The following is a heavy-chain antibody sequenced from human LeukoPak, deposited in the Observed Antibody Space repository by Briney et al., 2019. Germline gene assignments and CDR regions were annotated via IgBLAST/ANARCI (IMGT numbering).Heavy chain of an antibody. J-gene: IGHJ3*02. CDR1: GYTLTELS. D-gene: IGHD3-22*01. V-gene: IGHV1-24*01. Sequence: ASVKVSCKVSGYTLTELSVHWVRQAPGKGLEWMGNFDPKDGDTIYAQRFQGRVTMTEDTSISTAYMELSRLRSDDTAVYYCARGGHYYDSSDAFDIWGQGTMVTVSS. CDR2: FDPKDGDT. CDR3: ARGGHYYDSSDAFDI.